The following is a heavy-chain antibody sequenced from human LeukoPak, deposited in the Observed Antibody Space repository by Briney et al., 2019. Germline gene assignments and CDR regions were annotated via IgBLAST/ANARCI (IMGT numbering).Heavy chain of an antibody. CDR1: GYTFTSYG. D-gene: IGHD2-15*01. CDR2: IIPIFGTA. J-gene: IGHJ5*02. Sequence: SVKVSCKASGYTFTSYGISWVRQAPGQGLEWMGRIIPIFGTANYAQKFQGRVTITTDESTSTAYMELSSLRSEDTAVYYCARDPEGYCSGGSCQSGDPWGQGTLVTVSS. V-gene: IGHV1-69*05. CDR3: ARDPEGYCSGGSCQSGDP.